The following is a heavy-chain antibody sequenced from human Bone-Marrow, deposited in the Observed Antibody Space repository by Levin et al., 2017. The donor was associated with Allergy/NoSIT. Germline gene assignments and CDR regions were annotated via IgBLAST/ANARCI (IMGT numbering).Heavy chain of an antibody. CDR3: ARAFIAWELLHYGMDV. Sequence: PGESLKISCAASGFTFSSYWMHWVRQAPGKGLVWVSRINSDGSSTSYADSVKGRFTISRDNAKNTLYLQMNSLRAEDTAVYYCARAFIAWELLHYGMDVWGQGTTVTVSS. CDR1: GFTFSSYW. CDR2: INSDGSST. D-gene: IGHD1-26*01. J-gene: IGHJ6*02. V-gene: IGHV3-74*01.